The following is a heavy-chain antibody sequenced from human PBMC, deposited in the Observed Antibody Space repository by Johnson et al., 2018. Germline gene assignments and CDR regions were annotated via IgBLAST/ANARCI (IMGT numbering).Heavy chain of an antibody. CDR3: ARKGPKHAFDI. Sequence: VQLQESGGGVVQPGTSLRLSCAASGFSFSSYSMDWVRQAPGNGLEWVAVIWYDGSNKYFLDSVKGGFSLSRENSRKTLYLEMNSVRVEDTAVDYCARKGPKHAFDIWGQGTMVTV. CDR1: GFSFSSYS. CDR2: IWYDGSNK. V-gene: IGHV3-33*01. J-gene: IGHJ3*02.